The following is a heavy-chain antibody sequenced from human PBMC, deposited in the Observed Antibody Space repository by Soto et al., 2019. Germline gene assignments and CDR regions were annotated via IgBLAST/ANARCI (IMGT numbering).Heavy chain of an antibody. CDR1: GGSISSYY. CDR2: IYYSGST. J-gene: IGHJ4*02. V-gene: IGHV4-59*01. CDR3: ARMRGTHDSSGFDY. D-gene: IGHD3-22*01. Sequence: SETLSLTXTVSGGSISSYYWSWIRQPPGKGLEWIGYIYYSGSTNYNPSLKSRVTISVDTSKNQFSLKLSSVTAADTAVYYCARMRGTHDSSGFDYWGQGTLVTVSS.